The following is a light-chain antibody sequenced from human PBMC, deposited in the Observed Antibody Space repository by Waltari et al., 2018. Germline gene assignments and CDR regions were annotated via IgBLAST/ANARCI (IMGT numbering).Light chain of an antibody. CDR1: QSVSRN. J-gene: IGKJ1*01. CDR2: DAS. CDR3: QKYWTLPAT. V-gene: IGKV3-20*01. Sequence: DIVLTQSPGTLSVSPGERVTLSCRASQSVSRNLNWYQQKPGQAPRLLIYDASTRDTGIPDRFSGSGSGTDFSLTISRLEPEDFAVYYCQKYWTLPATFGQGTKVEIK.